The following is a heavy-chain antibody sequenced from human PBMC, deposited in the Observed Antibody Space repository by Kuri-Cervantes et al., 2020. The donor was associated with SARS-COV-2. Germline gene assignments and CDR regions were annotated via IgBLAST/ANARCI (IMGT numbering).Heavy chain of an antibody. J-gene: IGHJ4*02. V-gene: IGHV1-2*02. CDR2: INPNSGGT. CDR3: ARDLRWAAAGKATSVDY. Sequence: ASVKVSCKASGYTFIGYYMHWVRQAPGQGLEWMGWINPNSGGTNYAQKFQGRVTMTRDTSISTAYMELSRLRSDDTAVYYCARDLRWAAAGKATSVDYWGQGTLVTVSS. CDR1: GYTFIGYY. D-gene: IGHD6-13*01.